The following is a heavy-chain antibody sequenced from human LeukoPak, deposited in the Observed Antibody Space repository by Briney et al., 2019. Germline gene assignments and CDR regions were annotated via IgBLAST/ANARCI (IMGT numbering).Heavy chain of an antibody. J-gene: IGHJ5*02. CDR3: ARGPYSSSGFDP. D-gene: IGHD6-13*01. V-gene: IGHV4-4*02. Sequence: PSETLSFTCAVSGGSIFSSNWWNWVRQPPGKGLEWIGQIYHSGSTNYNPSLKSRVTISVDKSKNQFSLKLTSVTAADTAVYYCARGPYSSSGFDPWGQGTLVTVSS. CDR1: GGSIFSSNW. CDR2: IYHSGST.